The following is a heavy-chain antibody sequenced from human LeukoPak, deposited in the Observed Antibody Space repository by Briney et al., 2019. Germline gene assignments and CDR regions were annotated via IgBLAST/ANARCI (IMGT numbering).Heavy chain of an antibody. CDR1: EFTLKDYW. D-gene: IGHD2-21*02. CDR2: INSDGSSA. V-gene: IGHV3-74*01. J-gene: IGHJ4*02. CDR3: ARGGGQQLLTIDY. Sequence: PGGSLRLSCEASEFTLKDYWMHWVRQGPGKGLVWVSRINSDGSSASYADSVKGRFTISRDNAKNTLYLQMNSLRAEDTAVYYCARGGGQQLLTIDYWGQGTLVTVSS.